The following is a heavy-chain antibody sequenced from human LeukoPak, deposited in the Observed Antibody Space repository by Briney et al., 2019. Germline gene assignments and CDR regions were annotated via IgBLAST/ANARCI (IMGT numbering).Heavy chain of an antibody. J-gene: IGHJ4*02. CDR2: FDPEDGET. D-gene: IGHD6-19*01. Sequence: GASVKVSCKVSGYTLTELSMHWVRQAPGKGLEWMGGFDPEDGETIYAQKFQGRVTMTEDTSTDTAYMELSSLRSEDTAVYYCATDLGHSGPWAFDYWGQGTLVTVSS. CDR1: GYTLTELS. V-gene: IGHV1-24*01. CDR3: ATDLGHSGPWAFDY.